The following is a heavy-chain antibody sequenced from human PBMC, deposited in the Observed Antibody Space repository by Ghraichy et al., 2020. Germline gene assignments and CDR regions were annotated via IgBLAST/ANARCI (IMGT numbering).Heavy chain of an antibody. J-gene: IGHJ6*02. Sequence: SVKVSCKASGFTFTSSAMQWVRQARGQRLEWIGWIVVGSGNTNYAQKFQERVTITRDMSTSTAYMELSSLRSEDTAVYYCAAPKPKWIAAAGPDPYYYYGMDVWGQGTTVTVSS. D-gene: IGHD6-13*01. CDR2: IVVGSGNT. CDR3: AAPKPKWIAAAGPDPYYYYGMDV. CDR1: GFTFTSSA. V-gene: IGHV1-58*02.